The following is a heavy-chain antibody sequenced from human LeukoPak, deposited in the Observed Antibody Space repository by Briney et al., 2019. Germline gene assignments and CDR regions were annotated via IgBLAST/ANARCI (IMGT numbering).Heavy chain of an antibody. Sequence: ASVKVSCKASGYTFTSYDINWVRQATGQGLEWMGWMNPNSGNTGYAQKFQGRVTMTRNTSISTAYMELSSLRSEDTAVYYCARNCPGRFFGSTSCYADYWGQGTLVTVSS. J-gene: IGHJ4*02. CDR3: ARNCPGRFFGSTSCYADY. V-gene: IGHV1-8*01. D-gene: IGHD2-2*01. CDR1: GYTFTSYD. CDR2: MNPNSGNT.